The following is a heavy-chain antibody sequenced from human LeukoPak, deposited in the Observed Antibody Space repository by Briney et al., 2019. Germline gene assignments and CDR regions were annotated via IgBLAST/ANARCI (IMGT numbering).Heavy chain of an antibody. Sequence: GGSLRLSCAASGFTFRSYSMNWVRQAPGKGLEWVSFISSRSSTIYYADSVKGRFTISRDNDQNKVLLQMNRLRGEDTAMYYCARVRSSGYFDYWGQGILVTVSS. J-gene: IGHJ4*02. V-gene: IGHV3-48*01. CDR3: ARVRSSGYFDY. D-gene: IGHD3-22*01. CDR1: GFTFRSYS. CDR2: ISSRSSTI.